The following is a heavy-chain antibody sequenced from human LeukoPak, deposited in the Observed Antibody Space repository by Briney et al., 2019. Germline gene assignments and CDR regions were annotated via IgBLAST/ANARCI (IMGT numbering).Heavy chain of an antibody. Sequence: KSSQTLSLTCTVSGGSISSGNYYWSWIRQPAGKGLEWIGRIYTSGSTNYNPSLKSRVTMSVDTSKNQFSLKLSSVTAADTAVYYCARNLAGHFGGFYFDDWGQGTLVTVSS. CDR2: IYTSGST. V-gene: IGHV4-61*02. CDR3: ARNLAGHFGGFYFDD. CDR1: GGSISSGNYY. J-gene: IGHJ4*02. D-gene: IGHD2-21*01.